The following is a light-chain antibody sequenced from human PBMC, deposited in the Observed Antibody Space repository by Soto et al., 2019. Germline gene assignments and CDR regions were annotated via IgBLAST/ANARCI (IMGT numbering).Light chain of an antibody. V-gene: IGKV3-15*01. CDR3: QQYNEWPRR. CDR2: DAS. CDR1: QSVSSN. Sequence: EIVMTQSPDTLALSPGERATLSCRASQSVSSNLAWCQQKRGQAPRLHFYDASTRASDIQGRFGCSGSGTEFILTICSLQSEDFAVSYCQQYNEWPRRFGQGTKV. J-gene: IGKJ1*01.